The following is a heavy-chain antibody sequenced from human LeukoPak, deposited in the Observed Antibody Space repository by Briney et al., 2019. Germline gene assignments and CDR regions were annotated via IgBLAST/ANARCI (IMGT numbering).Heavy chain of an antibody. CDR3: AKDEHGNYGTIDY. Sequence: QPGGSLRLSCAASGFTFSSYWMHWVRQAPGKGLVWVSRINTDGSSTSYADSVKGRFTISRDNAKNSLYLQMNSLRAEDTALYYCAKDEHGNYGTIDYWGQGTLVTVSS. D-gene: IGHD4-17*01. V-gene: IGHV3-74*01. CDR1: GFTFSSYW. CDR2: INTDGSST. J-gene: IGHJ4*02.